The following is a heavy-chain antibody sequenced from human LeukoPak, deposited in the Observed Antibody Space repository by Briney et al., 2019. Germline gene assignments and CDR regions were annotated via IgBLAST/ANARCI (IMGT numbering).Heavy chain of an antibody. V-gene: IGHV3-23*01. CDR1: GFTFSSYA. D-gene: IGHD5-18*01. CDR2: ISGSGGST. Sequence: GGSLRLSCAASGFTFSSYAMSWVRQAPGKGLEWVSAISGSGGSTYYADSVKGRFTISRDNSKNTLYLQMNSLRAEDTAVYYCARETRGPGGYSYGLPNWFDPWGQGTLVTVSS. CDR3: ARETRGPGGYSYGLPNWFDP. J-gene: IGHJ5*02.